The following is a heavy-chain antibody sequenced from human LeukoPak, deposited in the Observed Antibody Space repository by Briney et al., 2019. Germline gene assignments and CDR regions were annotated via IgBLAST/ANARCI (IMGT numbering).Heavy chain of an antibody. CDR2: ISTDGDTT. J-gene: IGHJ4*02. Sequence: GGSLRLSCAASGFTFKNYWMHWVRQAPGKGLVWVSRISTDGDTTTYADSVKGRLTVSRDNAKSTMYLEMNSLRAEDTAVYFCARFSVVVAAYDYWGQGNMVTVSS. CDR3: ARFSVVVAAYDY. CDR1: GFTFKNYW. V-gene: IGHV3-74*03. D-gene: IGHD6-19*01.